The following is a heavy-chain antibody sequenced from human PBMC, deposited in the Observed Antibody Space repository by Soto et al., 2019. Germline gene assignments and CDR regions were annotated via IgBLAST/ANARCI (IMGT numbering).Heavy chain of an antibody. Sequence: GGSLRLSCAASGFIFSSCAMGWVRQAPGKGLEWVSDIIDSGASTYYADSVKGRFTISRDNSKSTLYLQMNSLRAEDTALYYCAKGRSYYYYYGVDVWGQGTTVTVSS. CDR1: GFIFSSCA. CDR2: IIDSGAST. CDR3: AKGRSYYYYYGVDV. J-gene: IGHJ6*02. V-gene: IGHV3-23*01.